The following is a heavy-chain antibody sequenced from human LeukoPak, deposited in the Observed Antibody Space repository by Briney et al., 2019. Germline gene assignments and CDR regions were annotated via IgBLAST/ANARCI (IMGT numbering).Heavy chain of an antibody. V-gene: IGHV4-39*07. CDR1: GGSISSSSYY. Sequence: SETLSLTCTVSGGSISSSSYYWGWIRQPPGKGLEWIGSIYYSGSTYYNPSLKSRVTISVDTSKNQFSLKLSSVTAADTAVYYCARGIHFYDILTGYYSNWFDPWGQGTLVTVPS. CDR3: ARGIHFYDILTGYYSNWFDP. J-gene: IGHJ5*02. CDR2: IYYSGST. D-gene: IGHD3-9*01.